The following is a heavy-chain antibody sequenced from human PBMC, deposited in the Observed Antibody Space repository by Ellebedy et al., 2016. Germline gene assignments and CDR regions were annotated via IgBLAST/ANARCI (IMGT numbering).Heavy chain of an antibody. CDR2: ISRGSTAI. V-gene: IGHV3-48*01. Sequence: GGSLRLSCAVSGFTFSDFSMSWVRQAPGKGLEWVAYISRGSTAIYYADSVKGRFTISRDNAKNSLYLLMNSLRVDDTALYFCARGRERMAAARHFDSWGQGSLVTVSS. CDR1: GFTFSDFS. J-gene: IGHJ5*01. CDR3: ARGRERMAAARHFDS. D-gene: IGHD6-13*01.